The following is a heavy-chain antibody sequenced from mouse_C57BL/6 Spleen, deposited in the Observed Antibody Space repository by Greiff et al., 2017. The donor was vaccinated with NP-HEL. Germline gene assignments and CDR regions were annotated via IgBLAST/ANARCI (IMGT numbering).Heavy chain of an antibody. V-gene: IGHV1-85*01. D-gene: IGHD1-1*01. Sequence: VKLQESGPELVKPGASVKLSCKASGYTFTSYDINWVKQRPGQGLEWIGWIYPRDGSTKYNEKFKGKATLTVDTSSSTAYMELHSLTSEDSAVYFCARYATSGSTWFAYWGQGTLVTVSA. CDR2: IYPRDGST. CDR3: ARYATSGSTWFAY. CDR1: GYTFTSYD. J-gene: IGHJ3*01.